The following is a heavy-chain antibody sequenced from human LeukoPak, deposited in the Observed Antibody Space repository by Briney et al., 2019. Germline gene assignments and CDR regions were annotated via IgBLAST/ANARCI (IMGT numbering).Heavy chain of an antibody. Sequence: ASVKVSCKASGYIFTICDINWVRQAAGQGLEWMGWMNPNSGNTGYAQKFQGRVTLTKDTSISTAYMELSSLRSEDSAVYYCATTRGVPAFDPWGQGTLVTVSS. CDR1: GYIFTICD. CDR2: MNPNSGNT. D-gene: IGHD2-2*01. CDR3: ATTRGVPAFDP. J-gene: IGHJ5*02. V-gene: IGHV1-8*02.